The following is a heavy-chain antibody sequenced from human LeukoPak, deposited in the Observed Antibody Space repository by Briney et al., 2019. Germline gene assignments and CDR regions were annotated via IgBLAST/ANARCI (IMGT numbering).Heavy chain of an antibody. Sequence: SETLSLTCAVSGGSFSGSNRSWMRQSPGKGLEWIGEIYNSRNTIHNPSLRDRATISVDTSKNQVSLDLISVTAADTAVYYCGRAHHYWGQGTLVTDSS. CDR3: GRAHHY. CDR1: GGSFSGSN. CDR2: IYNSRNT. V-gene: IGHV4-34*04. J-gene: IGHJ4*02.